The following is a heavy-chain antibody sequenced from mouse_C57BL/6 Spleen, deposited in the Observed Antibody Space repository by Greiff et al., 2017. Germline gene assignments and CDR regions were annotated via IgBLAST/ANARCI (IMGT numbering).Heavy chain of an antibody. CDR2: INPNNGGT. D-gene: IGHD2-1*01. CDR3: ARDYGNFSWFAY. CDR1: GYTFTDYN. Sequence: EVKLMESGPELVKPGASVKIPCKASGYTFTDYNMDWVKQSHGKSLEWIGDINPNNGGTIYNQKFKGKATLTVDKSSSTAYMELRSLTSEDTAVYYCARDYGNFSWFAYWGQGTLVTVSA. V-gene: IGHV1-18*01. J-gene: IGHJ3*01.